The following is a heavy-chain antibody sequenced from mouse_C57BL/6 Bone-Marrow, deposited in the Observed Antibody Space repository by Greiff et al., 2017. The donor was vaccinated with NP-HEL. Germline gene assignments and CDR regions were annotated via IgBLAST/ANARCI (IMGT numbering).Heavy chain of an antibody. J-gene: IGHJ4*01. CDR1: GFTFSDYG. CDR3: AREGNPFYYAMDY. V-gene: IGHV5-17*01. Sequence: EVKLVESGGGLVKPGGSLKLSCAASGFTFSDYGMHWVRQAPEKGLEWVAYISSGSSTIYYADTVKGRFTISRDNAKNNLFLQMTSLRSEDTAMYYCAREGNPFYYAMDYWGQGTSVTVSS. CDR2: ISSGSSTI.